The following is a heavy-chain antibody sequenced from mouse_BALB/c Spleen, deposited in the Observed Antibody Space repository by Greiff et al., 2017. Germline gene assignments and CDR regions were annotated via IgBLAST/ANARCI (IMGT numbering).Heavy chain of an antibody. D-gene: IGHD2-2*01. CDR1: GFTFSNYW. Sequence: EVMLVESGGGLVQPGGSMKLSCVASGFTFSNYWMNWVRQSPEKGLEWVAEIRLKSNNYATHYAESVKGRFTISRDDSKSSVYLQMNNLRAEDTGIYYCTRDYGYDGRFAYWGQGTLVTVSA. CDR2: IRLKSNNYAT. CDR3: TRDYGYDGRFAY. J-gene: IGHJ3*01. V-gene: IGHV6-6*02.